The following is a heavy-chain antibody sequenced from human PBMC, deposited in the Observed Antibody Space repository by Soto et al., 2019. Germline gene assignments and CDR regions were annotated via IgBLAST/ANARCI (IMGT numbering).Heavy chain of an antibody. J-gene: IGHJ4*02. CDR2: GYHRGTS. CDR3: ARGNGYYDTSGDFNS. CDR1: GYSISSGFY. D-gene: IGHD3-22*01. V-gene: IGHV4-38-2*02. Sequence: PSETLSLTCTVSGYSISSGFYWGWIRQPPGKGLEWIGSGYHRGTSYYNPPLQSRVSISMDTSKNQFSLRLASVTAADTAVYYCARGNGYYDTSGDFNSWGQGALVTVSS.